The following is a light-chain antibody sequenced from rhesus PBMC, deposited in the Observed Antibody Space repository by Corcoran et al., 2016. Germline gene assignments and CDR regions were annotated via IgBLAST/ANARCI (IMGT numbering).Light chain of an antibody. Sequence: QVILTQSPATLSLSPGERATLSCRASQSVSSYLAWYQQQPGQAPRLLIYGASSRATGIPKRLSGSGSGTDFTLTISSLEPEDVGGYHCYQHSSGYSFGQGTKVEIK. CDR2: GAS. CDR1: QSVSSY. CDR3: YQHSSGYS. J-gene: IGKJ2*01. V-gene: IGKV3-10*01.